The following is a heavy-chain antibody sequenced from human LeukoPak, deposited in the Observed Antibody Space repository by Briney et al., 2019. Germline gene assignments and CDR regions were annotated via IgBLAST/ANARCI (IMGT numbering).Heavy chain of an antibody. CDR3: ASQDSSGYYYYY. Sequence: PSETLSLTCAVYGGSFSGYYWSWIRQPPGKGLEWIGEINHSGSTNYNPSLKSRVTISVDTSKNQFSLKLSSVIAADTAVYYCASQDSSGYYYYYWGQGTLVTVSS. V-gene: IGHV4-34*01. CDR1: GGSFSGYY. J-gene: IGHJ4*02. D-gene: IGHD3-22*01. CDR2: INHSGST.